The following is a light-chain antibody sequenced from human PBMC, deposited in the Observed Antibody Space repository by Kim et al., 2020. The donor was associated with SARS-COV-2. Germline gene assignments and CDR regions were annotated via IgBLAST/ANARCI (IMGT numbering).Light chain of an antibody. J-gene: IGLJ3*02. V-gene: IGLV1-47*01. CDR2: RNN. CDR3: AAWDDSLSGSWV. Sequence: VTISCSGSSSNIVSNYVYWYQQLPGTAPKLLIYRNNQRPSGVPDRFSGSKSGTSASLAISGLRSEDEADYYCAAWDDSLSGSWVFGGGTQLTVL. CDR1: SSNIVSNY.